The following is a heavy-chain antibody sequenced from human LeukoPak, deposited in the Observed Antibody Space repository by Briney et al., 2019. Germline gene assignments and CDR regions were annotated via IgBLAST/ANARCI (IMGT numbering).Heavy chain of an antibody. Sequence: GGSLRLSCAASGFIFSNYAMHWVRQAPGKGLEWAAVVWYDGSNKYYADSVKGRFTISRDNSKNTLYLQMNSLRAEDTAVYYCARDEALWIQLYYFDYWGQGTLVTVSS. CDR2: VWYDGSNK. CDR3: ARDEALWIQLYYFDY. D-gene: IGHD5-18*01. CDR1: GFIFSNYA. J-gene: IGHJ4*02. V-gene: IGHV3-30*19.